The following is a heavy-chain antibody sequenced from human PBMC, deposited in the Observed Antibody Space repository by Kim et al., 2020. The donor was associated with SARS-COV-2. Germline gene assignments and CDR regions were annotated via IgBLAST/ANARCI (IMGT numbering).Heavy chain of an antibody. CDR1: GGSISSGGYY. J-gene: IGHJ6*02. CDR2: IYYSGST. V-gene: IGHV4-31*03. Sequence: SETLSLTCTVSGGSISSGGYYWSWIRQHPGKGLEWIGYIYYSGSTYYNPSLKSRVTISVDTSKNQFYLKLSSVTAAETAVYYCPRVLLKNPVPLGYYYYYGMDVWGQGTTVTVSS. CDR3: PRVLLKNPVPLGYYYYYGMDV.